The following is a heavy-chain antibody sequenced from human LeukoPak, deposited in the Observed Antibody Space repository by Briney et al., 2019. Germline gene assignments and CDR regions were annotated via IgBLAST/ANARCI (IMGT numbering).Heavy chain of an antibody. V-gene: IGHV3-74*01. CDR3: ARDWFHAIDY. Sequence: GGSLRLSCAASGFTFSDTWMHWVRQAPGEGLVWVSRIRSDGSDTGYAESVKGRFTISRDNAENTLYLQMNSLRAEDTAVYYCARDWFHAIDYWGQGTLVTVSS. J-gene: IGHJ4*02. CDR1: GFTFSDTW. CDR2: IRSDGSDT. D-gene: IGHD2/OR15-2a*01.